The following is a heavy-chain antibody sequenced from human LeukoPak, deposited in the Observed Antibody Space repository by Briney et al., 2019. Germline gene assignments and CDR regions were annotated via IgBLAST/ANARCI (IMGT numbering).Heavy chain of an antibody. D-gene: IGHD3-22*01. J-gene: IGHJ3*02. CDR3: ARAFDDSSGYPQDI. V-gene: IGHV4-30-4*01. CDR1: GGSISSGDYY. Sequence: PSQTLSLTCTVSGGSISSGDYYWSWIRQPPGKGLEWIGYIYYSGSTYYNPSLKNRVTISVDTSKNQFSLKLSSVTAADTAVYYCARAFDDSSGYPQDIWGQGTMVTVSS. CDR2: IYYSGST.